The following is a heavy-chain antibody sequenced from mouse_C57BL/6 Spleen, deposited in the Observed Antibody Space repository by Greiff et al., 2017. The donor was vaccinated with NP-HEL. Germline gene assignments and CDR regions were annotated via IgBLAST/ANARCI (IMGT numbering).Heavy chain of an antibody. CDR2: IYPGDGDT. Sequence: VQLQQSGPELVKPGASVKISCKASGYAFSSSWMNWVKQRPGKGLEWIGRIYPGDGDTNYNGKFKGKATLTADKSSSTAYMQLSSLTSEDSAVYFYARGTAQAFDYWGQGTTLTVSS. V-gene: IGHV1-82*01. CDR3: ARGTAQAFDY. J-gene: IGHJ2*01. D-gene: IGHD3-2*02. CDR1: GYAFSSSW.